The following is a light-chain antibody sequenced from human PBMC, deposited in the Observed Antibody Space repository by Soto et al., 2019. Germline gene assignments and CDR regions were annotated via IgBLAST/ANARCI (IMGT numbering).Light chain of an antibody. CDR1: SSNIGAGYD. V-gene: IGLV1-40*01. J-gene: IGLJ3*02. CDR2: VNN. CDR3: QSFDSSLSGGV. Sequence: QSVLTQPPSVSGAPGQRVTISCTGSSSNIGAGYDVQWYQQLPGTAPKLLIYVNNNRPSGVPDRFSGSKSGTSASLAITGLQAEDEADYYCQSFDSSLSGGVFGGGTKLNVL.